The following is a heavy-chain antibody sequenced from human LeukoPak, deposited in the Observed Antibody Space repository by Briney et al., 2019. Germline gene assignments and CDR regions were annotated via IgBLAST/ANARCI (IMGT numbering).Heavy chain of an antibody. V-gene: IGHV4-61*02. CDR3: ARLSGITMIVVVISDAFNI. CDR1: GGSISSSNYY. J-gene: IGHJ3*02. Sequence: PSETLSLTCTVSGGSISSSNYYWSWIRQPAGKGLEWIGRIYTSGTTNYNPSLKSRVTISIDTSKNQFSLKLSSVTAADTAVYYCARLSGITMIVVVISDAFNIWGQGTMVTVSS. CDR2: IYTSGTT. D-gene: IGHD3-22*01.